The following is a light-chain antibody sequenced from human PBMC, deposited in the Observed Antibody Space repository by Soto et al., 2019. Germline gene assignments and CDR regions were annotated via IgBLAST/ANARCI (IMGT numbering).Light chain of an antibody. Sequence: EIVLTQSPGTVSFSPGERATLSCRASQSVGSSWVAWYQQKPGKAPRVLIYGGTNRATGIPDRVSRRGSGTDFTLTSSMLEPEHLAEYYGQHYYSSRTFGQGTKVE. V-gene: IGKV3-20*01. CDR1: QSVGSSW. CDR3: QHYYSSRT. CDR2: GGT. J-gene: IGKJ1*01.